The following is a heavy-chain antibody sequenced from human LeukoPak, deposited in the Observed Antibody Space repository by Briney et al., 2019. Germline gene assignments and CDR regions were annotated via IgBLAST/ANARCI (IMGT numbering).Heavy chain of an antibody. J-gene: IGHJ6*02. V-gene: IGHV3-23*01. Sequence: GGSLRLSCAASGFIFSSYWMSWVRQAPGKGLEWLSAIGGGGCCASYPDSVKGRFTISRDNSKNTLYLQMDSLRVEDTAVYYCAKRVTTVEPSVVDVWGQGTAVTVSS. D-gene: IGHD4-23*01. CDR3: AKRVTTVEPSVVDV. CDR1: GFIFSSYW. CDR2: IGGGGCCA.